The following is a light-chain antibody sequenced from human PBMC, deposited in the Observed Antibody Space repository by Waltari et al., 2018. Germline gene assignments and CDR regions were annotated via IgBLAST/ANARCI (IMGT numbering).Light chain of an antibody. V-gene: IGLV2-14*03. Sequence: QSALTQPASVSGSPGQSITISCTGTSSDVGGYNYVSWYQQHPGKAPKLMIFAVSNRPSGVSKRFSGSTSGHTASLTISGLQAEDEADYYCSSYIGSSTLELFGGGTSLTVL. CDR3: SSYIGSSTLEL. J-gene: IGLJ2*01. CDR1: SSDVGGYNY. CDR2: AVS.